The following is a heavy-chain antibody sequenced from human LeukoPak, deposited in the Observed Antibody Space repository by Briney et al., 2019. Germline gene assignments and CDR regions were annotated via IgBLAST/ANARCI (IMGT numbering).Heavy chain of an antibody. D-gene: IGHD2-15*01. Sequence: PGGSLRLSCAASGFTFSDYYMSWIRQAPGKGPEWVSYISSSSSYTNYADSVKGRFTISRDNAKNSLYLQMNSLRAEDTAVYYCARAGVEVAAPDWFDPWGQGTLVTVSS. V-gene: IGHV3-11*05. CDR2: ISSSSSYT. CDR3: ARAGVEVAAPDWFDP. J-gene: IGHJ5*02. CDR1: GFTFSDYY.